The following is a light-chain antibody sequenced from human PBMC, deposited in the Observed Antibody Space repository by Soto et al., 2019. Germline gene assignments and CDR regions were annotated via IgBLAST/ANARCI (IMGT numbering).Light chain of an antibody. V-gene: IGKV1-39*01. Sequence: DIHMTQSPSSLSASVGDRVTITCRASHTITTSLNWYQQKAGKAPKLLISSASTLQSGVPSRFSVSGSVTDFSLTISSLQLEDFATYYCQQSYSTLLLSFGPGTKVYMK. J-gene: IGKJ3*01. CDR2: SAS. CDR3: QQSYSTLLLS. CDR1: HTITTS.